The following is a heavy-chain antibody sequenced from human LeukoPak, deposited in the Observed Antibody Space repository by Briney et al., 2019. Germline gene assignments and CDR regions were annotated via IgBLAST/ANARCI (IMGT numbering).Heavy chain of an antibody. V-gene: IGHV4-34*01. CDR2: INHSGST. CDR3: ARHEEDAFDI. Sequence: PSETLSLTCAVYGGSFSGYYWSWIRQPPGKGLEWIGEINHSGSTNYNPSLKSRVTISVDTSKNQFSLKLSSVTAADTAVYYCARHEEDAFDIWGQGTMVTVSS. J-gene: IGHJ3*02. CDR1: GGSFSGYY.